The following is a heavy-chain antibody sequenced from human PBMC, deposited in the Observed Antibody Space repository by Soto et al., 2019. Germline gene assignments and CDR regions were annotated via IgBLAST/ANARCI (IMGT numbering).Heavy chain of an antibody. J-gene: IGHJ6*02. CDR3: AKEDHSYGYTGV. CDR2: ISGSGGST. Sequence: SVRPSFAASGYPFISYALSWVRQAPGKGLEWVSAISGSGGSTYYADSVKGRFTISRDNSKNTLYLQMNSLRAEDTAVYYCAKEDHSYGYTGVWGQGTTVTVSS. D-gene: IGHD5-18*01. CDR1: GYPFISYA. V-gene: IGHV3-23*01.